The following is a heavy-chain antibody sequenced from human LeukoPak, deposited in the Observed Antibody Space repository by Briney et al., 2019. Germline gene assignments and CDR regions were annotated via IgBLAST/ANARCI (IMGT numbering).Heavy chain of an antibody. CDR1: GYTFTSYG. D-gene: IGHD6-19*01. V-gene: IGHV1-18*01. Sequence: ASVKVSCKASGYTFTSYGISWVRQAPGQGLEWMGWISAYNGNTYYAQKLQGRVTMTTDTSTSTAYMELRSLRSDDTAVYYCARAETGWDQWLVSASFDYWGQGTLVTVSS. J-gene: IGHJ4*02. CDR2: ISAYNGNT. CDR3: ARAETGWDQWLVSASFDY.